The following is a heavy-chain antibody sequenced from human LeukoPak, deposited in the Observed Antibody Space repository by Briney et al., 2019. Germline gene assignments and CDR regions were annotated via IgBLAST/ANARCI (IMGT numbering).Heavy chain of an antibody. Sequence: GGSLRLSCAASGFTFNSYDMHWVRQAPGKGLEWVAFILYDGSHKYYADSVKGRFTISRDNSKNTLYLQMNSLRAEDTAVHYCAKLAFCGGDCSPFDSWGQGTLVTVSS. J-gene: IGHJ4*02. D-gene: IGHD2-21*02. CDR3: AKLAFCGGDCSPFDS. V-gene: IGHV3-30*18. CDR1: GFTFNSYD. CDR2: ILYDGSHK.